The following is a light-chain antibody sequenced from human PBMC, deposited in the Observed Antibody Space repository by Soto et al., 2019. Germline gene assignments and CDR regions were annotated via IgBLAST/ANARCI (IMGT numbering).Light chain of an antibody. CDR3: QQRRNWTPAYT. V-gene: IGKV3-11*01. Sequence: EIVLTQSPATLSLSPGERATLSCRASQSVSSYLAWYQQKPGQAPRLLIYDASNRATGIPARFSGSGSGTAFTVTISSIRPEDFAVYYCQQRRNWTPAYTFGQGTKLEIK. CDR2: DAS. CDR1: QSVSSY. J-gene: IGKJ2*01.